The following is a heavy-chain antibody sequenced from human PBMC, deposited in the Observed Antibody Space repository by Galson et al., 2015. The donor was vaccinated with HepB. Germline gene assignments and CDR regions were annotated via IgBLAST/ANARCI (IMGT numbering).Heavy chain of an antibody. V-gene: IGHV3-66*01. D-gene: IGHD5-12*01. Sequence: SLRLSCAASGFTVSSNYMSWVRQAPGKGLEWVSVIYSGGRTYYADSVKGRFTISRDNSKNTLYLQMNSLKAEDTAVYFCARDRLMYGGYYFDYWGQGTLVTVSS. J-gene: IGHJ4*02. CDR3: ARDRLMYGGYYFDY. CDR2: IYSGGRT. CDR1: GFTVSSNY.